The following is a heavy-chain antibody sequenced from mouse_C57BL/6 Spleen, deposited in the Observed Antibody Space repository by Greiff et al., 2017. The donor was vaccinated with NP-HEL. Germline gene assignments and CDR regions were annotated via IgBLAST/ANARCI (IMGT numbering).Heavy chain of an antibody. D-gene: IGHD4-1*01. CDR1: GYTFTDYY. CDR2: IYPGSGNT. V-gene: IGHV1-76*01. Sequence: VQLQQSGAELVRPGASVKLSCKASGYTFTDYYINWVKQRPGQGLEWIARIYPGSGNTYYNEKFKGKATLTAEKSSSTAYMQLSSLTSEDSAVYFCARAPNWNVVAMDYWGQGTSVTVSS. J-gene: IGHJ4*01. CDR3: ARAPNWNVVAMDY.